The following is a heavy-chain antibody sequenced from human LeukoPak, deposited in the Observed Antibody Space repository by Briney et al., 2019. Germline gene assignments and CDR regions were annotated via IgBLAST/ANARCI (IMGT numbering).Heavy chain of an antibody. V-gene: IGHV4-59*01. CDR3: ARAGWLQFGAFDM. CDR1: GGSISSYY. Sequence: SETLSLTCTVSGGSISSYYWSWIRQPPGKGLEYIGYIYYTGSTNYNPSLKSRVTIAVDTSKNQFSLRLSSVTAADTALYYCARAGWLQFGAFDMWGQGTMVTVSS. J-gene: IGHJ3*02. CDR2: IYYTGST. D-gene: IGHD5-24*01.